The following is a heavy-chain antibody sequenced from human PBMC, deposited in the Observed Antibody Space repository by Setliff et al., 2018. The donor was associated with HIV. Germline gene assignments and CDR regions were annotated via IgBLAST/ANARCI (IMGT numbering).Heavy chain of an antibody. J-gene: IGHJ4*02. CDR2: IYHRGST. CDR3: AVRRYYDSTGYYDY. D-gene: IGHD3-22*01. CDR1: SGSISGDNW. Sequence: SETLSLTCTVSSGSISGDNWWSWVRQPPGKGLEWIGEIYHRGSTNYNPSLKSRVTISVGKSKNQFSLKLTSVTAADTAVYYCAVRRYYDSTGYYDYWGQGTLVTVSS. V-gene: IGHV4-4*02.